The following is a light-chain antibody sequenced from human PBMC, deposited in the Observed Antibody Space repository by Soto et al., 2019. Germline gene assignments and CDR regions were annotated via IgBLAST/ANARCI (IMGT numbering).Light chain of an antibody. CDR2: NVF. CDR3: HQYGTSPK. CDR1: QSVPNYY. V-gene: IGKV3-20*01. J-gene: IGKJ1*01. Sequence: EIVLTQSPGTLSLSPGERATLSCRSSQSVPNYYLAWYQQKPGQAPRLLIHNVFNRATGIPDRFSGSGSGTDFTRTISRLEPEDFAVYYCHQYGTSPKFGQGTK.